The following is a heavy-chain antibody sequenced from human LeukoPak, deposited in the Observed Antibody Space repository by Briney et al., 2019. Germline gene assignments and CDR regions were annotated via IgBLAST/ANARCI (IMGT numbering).Heavy chain of an antibody. D-gene: IGHD2-2*01. CDR2: INPNSSGT. V-gene: IGHV1-2*02. CDR3: ARGCSSTSCHYNWFDP. J-gene: IGHJ5*02. CDR1: GYTFTGYY. Sequence: ASVKVSCKASGYTFTGYYMHWVRQAPGQGLEWMGWINPNSSGTNYAQKFQGRVTMTRDTSISTAYMELSRLRSDDTAVYYCARGCSSTSCHYNWFDPWGQGTLVTVSS.